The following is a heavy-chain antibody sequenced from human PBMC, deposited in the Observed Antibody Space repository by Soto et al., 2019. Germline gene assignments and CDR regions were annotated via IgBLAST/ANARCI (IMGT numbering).Heavy chain of an antibody. Sequence: SETLSLTCTVSGGSVSSGDYFLSWIRQPPGKGLEWIGYIYDSGSSYYNPSLKSRVTVSVDTSKNQFSLKLRSVTAADTAMYYCAREKGYISVHKNFDSSGQGTLVTVSS. CDR3: AREKGYISVHKNFDS. D-gene: IGHD5-12*01. J-gene: IGHJ4*02. V-gene: IGHV4-30-4*01. CDR2: IYDSGSS. CDR1: GGSVSSGDYF.